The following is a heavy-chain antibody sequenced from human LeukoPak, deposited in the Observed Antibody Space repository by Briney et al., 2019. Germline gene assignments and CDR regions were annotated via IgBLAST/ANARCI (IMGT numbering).Heavy chain of an antibody. V-gene: IGHV3-33*01. CDR2: IWYDGSNK. D-gene: IGHD6-19*01. CDR1: GFTFSSYG. J-gene: IGHJ4*02. CDR3: SRGDSYSSGWFEIDY. Sequence: GGSLRLSCAASGFTFSSYGMHWVRQAPGKGLEWVAVIWYDGSNKYYADSVKGRFTISRDNSKNTLYLQMNSLRAEDTAVYYCSRGDSYSSGWFEIDYWGQGALVTVSS.